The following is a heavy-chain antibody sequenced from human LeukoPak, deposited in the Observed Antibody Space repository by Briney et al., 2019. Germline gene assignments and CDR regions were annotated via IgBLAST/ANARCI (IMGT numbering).Heavy chain of an antibody. D-gene: IGHD3-3*01. CDR2: INPNSGGT. J-gene: IGHJ4*02. Sequence: ASVKVSCKASGYTFISYGITWVRQSPGQGLEWMGRINPNSGGTNYAQKFQGRVTMTRDTSISTAYMELSSLRSEDTAVYYCAREGVVDMGFDYWGQGTLVTVSS. CDR3: AREGVVDMGFDY. CDR1: GYTFISYG. V-gene: IGHV1-2*06.